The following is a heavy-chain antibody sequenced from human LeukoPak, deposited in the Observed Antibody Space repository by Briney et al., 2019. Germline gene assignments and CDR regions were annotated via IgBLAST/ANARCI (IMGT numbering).Heavy chain of an antibody. CDR3: AKDPGYCSGGSCYLGRYGMDV. CDR2: ISGSGGST. CDR1: GFTFSSYA. V-gene: IGHV3-23*01. D-gene: IGHD2-15*01. Sequence: GASLGLSCAASGFTFSSYAMSWVRQAPGKGLEWVSAISGSGGSTYYADSVKGRFTISRDNSKNTLYLQMNSLRAEDTAVYYCAKDPGYCSGGSCYLGRYGMDVWGQGTTVTVSS. J-gene: IGHJ6*02.